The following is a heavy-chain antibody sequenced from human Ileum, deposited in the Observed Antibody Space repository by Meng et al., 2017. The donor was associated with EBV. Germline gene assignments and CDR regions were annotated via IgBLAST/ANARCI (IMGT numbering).Heavy chain of an antibody. J-gene: IGHJ4*02. D-gene: IGHD3-22*01. Sequence: QQWAARLLKPWAAPSLTCVSCGGFCSGCAWGWFLQPPGKGLEWFGEINHREGAFYNPSLKSRVTMSIDTSKSQFFLKLISVTAADTAVYYCASHPGGNSQYDSSGDDYWDQGALSPSPQ. CDR2: INHREGA. CDR3: ASHPGGNSQYDSSGDDY. CDR1: GGFCSGCA. V-gene: IGHV4-34*01.